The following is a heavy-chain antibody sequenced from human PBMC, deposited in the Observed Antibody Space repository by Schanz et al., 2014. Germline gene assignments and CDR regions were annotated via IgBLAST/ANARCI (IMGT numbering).Heavy chain of an antibody. CDR2: IIPNSGVT. CDR1: GYTFSGYC. D-gene: IGHD4-17*01. J-gene: IGHJ4*02. V-gene: IGHV1-2*02. CDR3: ARATTAWPFDL. Sequence: QVQLVQSGAEVKKPGASVKVSCKASGYTFSGYCMHWVRQAPGQGLEWMGWIIPNSGVTNYAQKFQGRVTLTRDTSISTAYMEVSRLRLDDTAVYYCARATTAWPFDLWGQGTLVTVSS.